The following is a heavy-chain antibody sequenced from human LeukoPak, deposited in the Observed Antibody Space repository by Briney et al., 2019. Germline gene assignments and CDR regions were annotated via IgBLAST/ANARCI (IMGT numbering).Heavy chain of an antibody. D-gene: IGHD3-22*01. J-gene: IGHJ4*02. Sequence: PSETLSLTCTVSGGSISSSSYYWVWIRQPPGKGLEWIATIYYSGNTYYNPSLKSRLSMSVDTSKSQFSLKMNSVTAADAAVYYCARQPYHSDTSGHFDYWGQGTLVTVSS. V-gene: IGHV4-39*01. CDR1: GGSISSSSYY. CDR2: IYYSGNT. CDR3: ARQPYHSDTSGHFDY.